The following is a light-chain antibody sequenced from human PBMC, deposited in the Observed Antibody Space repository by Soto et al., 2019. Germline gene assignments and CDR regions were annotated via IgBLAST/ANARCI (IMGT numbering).Light chain of an antibody. CDR1: NIGSKS. CDR2: YDS. J-gene: IGLJ3*02. CDR3: QVWDSSSDEV. V-gene: IGLV3-21*04. Sequence: SYELTQPPSVSVAPGKTARITSGGNNIGSKSVHWYQQKPGQAPVLVIYYDSDRPSGIPERFSGSNSGNTATLTISRVEAGDEADYYCQVWDSSSDEVFGGGTKLTVL.